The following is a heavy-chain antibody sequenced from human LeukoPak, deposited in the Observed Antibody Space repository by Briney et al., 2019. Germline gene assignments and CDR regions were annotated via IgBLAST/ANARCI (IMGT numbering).Heavy chain of an antibody. Sequence: PGGSLRLSCAASGFTFSSYAMSWVRQAPGKGLEWVSAISGSGGSTYYADSVRGRFTISRDNSKNTLYLQMNSLRAEDTAVYYCAKTETDYGLAFDYWGQGTLVTVSS. J-gene: IGHJ4*02. CDR1: GFTFSSYA. V-gene: IGHV3-23*01. CDR2: ISGSGGST. CDR3: AKTETDYGLAFDY. D-gene: IGHD4-17*01.